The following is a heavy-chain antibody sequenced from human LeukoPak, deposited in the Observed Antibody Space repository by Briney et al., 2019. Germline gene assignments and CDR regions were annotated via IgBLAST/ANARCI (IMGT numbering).Heavy chain of an antibody. CDR3: AIEGHYYGSGSYYNPFPSNHDAFDI. J-gene: IGHJ3*02. D-gene: IGHD3-10*01. V-gene: IGHV5-51*01. CDR1: GYSFTSYW. CDR2: IYPGDSDT. Sequence: GESLKISCKGSGYSFTSYWIGWVRQMPGKGLEWMGIIYPGDSDTRYSPSFQGQVTISADKSISTAYLQWSSLKASDTAMYYCAIEGHYYGSGSYYNPFPSNHDAFDIWGQGTMVTVYS.